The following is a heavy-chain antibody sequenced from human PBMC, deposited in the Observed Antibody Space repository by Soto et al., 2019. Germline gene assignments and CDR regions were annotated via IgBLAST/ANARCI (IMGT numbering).Heavy chain of an antibody. CDR3: ARHGRFLEWLHYMDV. D-gene: IGHD3-3*01. Sequence: PSETLSLTCTVSGGSVSSSSYYWGWVRQPPGKGLEWIGSVYYSGSTNYNPSLKSRVTISVDKSKNQFSLKLSSVTAADTAVYYCARHGRFLEWLHYMDVWGKGTTVTVSS. CDR2: VYYSGST. CDR1: GGSVSSSSYY. J-gene: IGHJ6*03. V-gene: IGHV4-39*01.